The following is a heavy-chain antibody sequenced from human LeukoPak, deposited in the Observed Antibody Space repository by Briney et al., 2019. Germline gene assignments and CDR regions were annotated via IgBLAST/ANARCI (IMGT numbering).Heavy chain of an antibody. Sequence: PSETLSLTCTVSGGSISSYYWSWIRQPPGKGLEWIGYIYYSGSTNYNPSLKSRVTISVDTSKNQFSLKLSSVTAADTAVYYCARAKGVYDFWSGYQLFDPWGQGTLATVSS. CDR1: GGSISSYY. CDR2: IYYSGST. J-gene: IGHJ5*02. CDR3: ARAKGVYDFWSGYQLFDP. V-gene: IGHV4-59*01. D-gene: IGHD3-3*01.